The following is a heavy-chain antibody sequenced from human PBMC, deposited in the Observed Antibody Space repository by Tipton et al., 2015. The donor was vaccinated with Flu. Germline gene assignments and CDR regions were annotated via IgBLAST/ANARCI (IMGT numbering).Heavy chain of an antibody. CDR3: ARDAITIFGVAQVYYYGMDV. D-gene: IGHD3-3*01. Sequence: TLSLTRTVSGGSISSYYWSWIRQPPGKGLEWIGSIYYSGSTYYNPSLKSRVTISVDTSKNQFSLKLSSVTAADTAVYYCARDAITIFGVAQVYYYGMDVWGQGTTVTVSS. V-gene: IGHV4-39*07. CDR1: GGSISSYY. CDR2: IYYSGST. J-gene: IGHJ6*02.